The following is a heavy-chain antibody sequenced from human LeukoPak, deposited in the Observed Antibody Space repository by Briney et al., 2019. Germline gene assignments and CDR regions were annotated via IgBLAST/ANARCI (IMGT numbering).Heavy chain of an antibody. Sequence: GGSLRLSCAASGFTFSSYGMNWVRQAPGKGLEWVSSISSSSSYIYYADSVKGRFTISRDNAKNSLYLQMNCLRAEDTAVYYCARAAALIRDAFDIWGQGTMVTVSS. J-gene: IGHJ3*02. CDR1: GFTFSSYG. CDR3: ARAAALIRDAFDI. D-gene: IGHD2-15*01. V-gene: IGHV3-21*01. CDR2: ISSSSSYI.